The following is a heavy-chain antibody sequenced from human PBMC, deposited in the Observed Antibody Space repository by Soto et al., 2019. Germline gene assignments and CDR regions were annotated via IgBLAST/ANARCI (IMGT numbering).Heavy chain of an antibody. V-gene: IGHV3-49*04. CDR3: TRVGQGYDFWSGYLTRYYYYGMDV. CDR2: IRSKAYGGTT. CDR1: GFTFGDYA. D-gene: IGHD3-3*01. Sequence: GGSLRLSCTASGFTFGDYAMSWVRQAPGKGLEWVGFIRSKAYGGTTEYAASVKGRFTISRDDSKSIAYLQMSSLKTEDTAVYYCTRVGQGYDFWSGYLTRYYYYGMDVWGQGTTVTVSS. J-gene: IGHJ6*02.